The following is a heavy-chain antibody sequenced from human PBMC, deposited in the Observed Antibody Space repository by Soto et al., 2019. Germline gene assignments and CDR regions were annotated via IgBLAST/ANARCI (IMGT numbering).Heavy chain of an antibody. CDR2: IKQDGSEK. CDR3: TRDETYYYGSGPV. CDR1: GFTFSTYW. J-gene: IGHJ4*02. D-gene: IGHD3-10*01. Sequence: GGSLRLSCAASGFTFSTYWMSWVRQPPGKGLEWVANIKQDGSEKYYVASVKGRFTISTDNAKNSLYLQMNSMRAEDTAVYYCTRDETYYYGSGPVGGQGTLVTVSS. V-gene: IGHV3-7*01.